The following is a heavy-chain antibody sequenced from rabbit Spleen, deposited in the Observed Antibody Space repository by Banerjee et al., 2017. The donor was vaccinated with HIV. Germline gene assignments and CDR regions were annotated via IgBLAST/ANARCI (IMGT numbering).Heavy chain of an antibody. CDR1: GFTLSSYY. Sequence: QSLEESGGDLVKPGGSLALTCKASGFTLSSYYMNWVRQAPGKGLEWIACINAATGKPVYAAWAKGRFTISRTSSTTVTLRMTSLTAADRAAYFCARDAATSFSSYGMDLWGQGTLVTVS. V-gene: IGHV1S40*01. D-gene: IGHD8-1*01. CDR2: INAATGKP. J-gene: IGHJ6*01. CDR3: ARDAATSFSSYGMDL.